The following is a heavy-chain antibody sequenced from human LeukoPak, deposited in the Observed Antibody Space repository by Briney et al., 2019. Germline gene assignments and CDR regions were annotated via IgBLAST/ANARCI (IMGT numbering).Heavy chain of an antibody. Sequence: SETLSLTCAVSGDSFSGNNYWTWVRQPPGKGLEWIEEIYRSGATNYNPSLKSRVTVSQDKSKNQFSLKLNSVTAADTAIYYCARNSGYSDLNYWGQGVLVTVSS. V-gene: IGHV4-4*02. CDR2: IYRSGAT. CDR3: ARNSGYSDLNY. J-gene: IGHJ4*02. D-gene: IGHD3-22*01. CDR1: GDSFSGNNY.